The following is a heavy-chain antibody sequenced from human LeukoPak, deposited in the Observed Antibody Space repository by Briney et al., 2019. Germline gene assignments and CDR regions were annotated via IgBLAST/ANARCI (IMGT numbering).Heavy chain of an antibody. Sequence: ASVKVSCKASGGTFSSYAISWVRQAPGQGLEWMGRIIPILGIANYAQKFQGRVTITADKSTSTAYMELSSLRSEDTAVYYCAGWSGYYSAFDYWGQGTLVTVSS. V-gene: IGHV1-69*04. J-gene: IGHJ4*02. CDR2: IIPILGIA. D-gene: IGHD3-3*01. CDR1: GGTFSSYA. CDR3: AGWSGYYSAFDY.